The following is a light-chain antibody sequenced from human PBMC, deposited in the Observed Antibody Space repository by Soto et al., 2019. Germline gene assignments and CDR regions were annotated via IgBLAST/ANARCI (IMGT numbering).Light chain of an antibody. V-gene: IGKV1-33*01. CDR1: QDISNY. Sequence: DIQMTQSPSSLSASVGDRVTITCQASQDISNYLNWYQQKPGKAPKILIYDVSVLEAGVPSRFSGGGSGTHFTLTISSLQAEDAETYYCQQFDNLPLTFAGGTKVEIK. CDR2: DVS. CDR3: QQFDNLPLT. J-gene: IGKJ4*01.